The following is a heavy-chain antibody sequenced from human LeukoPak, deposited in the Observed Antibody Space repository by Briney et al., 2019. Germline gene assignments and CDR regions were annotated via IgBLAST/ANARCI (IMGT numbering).Heavy chain of an antibody. CDR2: ISSSASSI. Sequence: GGSLRLSCAASGFTLSSYEMNWVRQAPGKGLECLSYISSSASSIYYADSVKGRFTISRDNAKNSLYLQMNSLRAEDTAVYYCVRDLVRRDVWGQGTLVTVSS. CDR3: VRDLVRRDV. V-gene: IGHV3-48*03. CDR1: GFTLSSYE. J-gene: IGHJ4*02. D-gene: IGHD1-1*01.